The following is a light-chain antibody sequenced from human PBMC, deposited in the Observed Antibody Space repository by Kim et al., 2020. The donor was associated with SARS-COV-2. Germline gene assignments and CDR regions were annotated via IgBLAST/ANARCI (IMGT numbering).Light chain of an antibody. CDR1: QSLLHSNGYNY. V-gene: IGKV2-28*01. Sequence: EPASISCWSSQSLLHSNGYNYLDWYLQKPGQSPQLLIYLGSNRASGVPDRFSGSGSGTDFILKISRVEAEDVGVYYCMQALQTPRSFGQGTKLEI. CDR2: LGS. CDR3: MQALQTPRS. J-gene: IGKJ2*03.